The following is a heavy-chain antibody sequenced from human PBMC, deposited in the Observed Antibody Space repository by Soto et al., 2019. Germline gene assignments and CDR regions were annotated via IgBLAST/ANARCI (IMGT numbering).Heavy chain of an antibody. CDR3: AREPPKSIAAGFGAFDI. CDR2: TYYRSKWYN. D-gene: IGHD6-25*01. CDR1: GDSVSSNSAA. J-gene: IGHJ3*02. Sequence: SETLSLTCAISGDSVSSNSAAWNWIRQSPSRGLEWLGRTYYRSKWYNDYAVSVKSRITINPDTSKNQFSLQLNSVTPEDTAVYYCAREPPKSIAAGFGAFDIWGQGTMVTVSS. V-gene: IGHV6-1*01.